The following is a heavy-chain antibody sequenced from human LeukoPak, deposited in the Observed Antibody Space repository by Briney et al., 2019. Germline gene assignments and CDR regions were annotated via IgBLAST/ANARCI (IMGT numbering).Heavy chain of an antibody. D-gene: IGHD3-16*01. J-gene: IGHJ4*02. CDR1: GGSITSYY. CDR2: IHFSGST. CDR3: ARAFWGSGIDY. V-gene: IGHV4-59*01. Sequence: PSETLSLACTVSGGSITSYYWSWIRQPPGKGLEWIGYIHFSGSTEYSPSLKSRVTISVDTSKNQFYLKLSSVTAADTAVYYCARAFWGSGIDYWGQGTLVTVSS.